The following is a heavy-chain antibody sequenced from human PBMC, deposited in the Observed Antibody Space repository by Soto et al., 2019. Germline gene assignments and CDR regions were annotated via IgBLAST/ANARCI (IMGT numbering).Heavy chain of an antibody. CDR1: GGSISSSSYY. J-gene: IGHJ4*02. V-gene: IGHV4-39*01. CDR3: ARHVQWFGDIDYFDY. CDR2: IYYSGST. D-gene: IGHD3-10*01. Sequence: SETLSLTCTVSGGSISSSSYYWGWIRQPPGKGLEWIGSIYYSGSTYYNPSLKSRVTISVDTSKNQFSLKLSSVTAADTAVYYCARHVQWFGDIDYFDYWGQGTLVTVSS.